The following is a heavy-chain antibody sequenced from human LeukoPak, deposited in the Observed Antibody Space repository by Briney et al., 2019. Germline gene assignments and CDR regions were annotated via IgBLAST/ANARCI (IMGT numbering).Heavy chain of an antibody. CDR2: ISGSGGST. CDR1: GFTFSSYA. D-gene: IGHD6-13*01. V-gene: IGHV3-23*01. J-gene: IGHJ6*02. CDR3: ARLSDSSSWSSRYYVYTGMDI. Sequence: PGGSLRLSCAASGFTFSSYAMSWVRQAPGKGLEWVSAISGSGGSTYYADSVKGRFTISRDNSKNTLYLQMNSLRAEDTAVYYCARLSDSSSWSSRYYVYTGMDIWGQGTTVTVSS.